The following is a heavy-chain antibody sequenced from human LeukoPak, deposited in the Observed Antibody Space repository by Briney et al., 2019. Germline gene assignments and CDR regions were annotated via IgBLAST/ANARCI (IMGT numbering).Heavy chain of an antibody. CDR1: GFTFSSYS. CDR2: ISSSSSYI. D-gene: IGHD3-10*01. CDR3: ARDGSPLYGSESVIDY. Sequence: KPGGSLRLSCAASGFTFSSYSMNWVRQAPGKGLEWVSSISSSSSYIYYADSVKGRFTISRDNAKNSLYLQMNSLRAEDTAVYYCARDGSPLYGSESVIDYWGQGTLVTVSS. J-gene: IGHJ4*02. V-gene: IGHV3-21*01.